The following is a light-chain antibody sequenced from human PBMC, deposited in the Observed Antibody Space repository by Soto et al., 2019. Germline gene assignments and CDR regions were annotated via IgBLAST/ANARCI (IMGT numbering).Light chain of an antibody. Sequence: DIPMTQSPSTLSGSVGDRVTITCRASHTISSWLAWYQQKPGKATKLLIYKASTLKSGVPSRFSGSGSGTEFTLTISSLQPDDFETYYCQHYNSYSEAFGQGTKVELK. CDR1: HTISSW. CDR2: KAS. CDR3: QHYNSYSEA. V-gene: IGKV1-5*03. J-gene: IGKJ1*01.